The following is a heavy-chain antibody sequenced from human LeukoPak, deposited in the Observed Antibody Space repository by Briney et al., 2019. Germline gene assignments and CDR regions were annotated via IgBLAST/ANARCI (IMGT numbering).Heavy chain of an antibody. Sequence: ASVKVSCKASGGTFSSYAISWVRQAPGQGLEWMGGIIPIFGTANYAQKFQGRVTITADESTSTAYMELSSLRSEDTAVYYCARDRGYYDSSGYYPLYFDYWGQGTLVTVSS. D-gene: IGHD3-22*01. V-gene: IGHV1-69*13. CDR2: IIPIFGTA. CDR1: GGTFSSYA. CDR3: ARDRGYYDSSGYYPLYFDY. J-gene: IGHJ4*02.